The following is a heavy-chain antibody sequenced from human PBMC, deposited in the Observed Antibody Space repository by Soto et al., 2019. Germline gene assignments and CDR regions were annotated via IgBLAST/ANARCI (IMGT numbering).Heavy chain of an antibody. Sequence: PSQTLSLTCAISGDSVSSNSAAWNWIRQSPSRGLEWLGRTFYRSKWYNDYAVSVKSRMTVNPDTSKNRFSLQLNSVTPEDTAVYYCAREGGNHYYYYGMDVWGQGTTVTVSS. J-gene: IGHJ6*02. CDR1: GDSVSSNSAA. D-gene: IGHD1-26*01. V-gene: IGHV6-1*01. CDR2: TFYRSKWYN. CDR3: AREGGNHYYYYGMDV.